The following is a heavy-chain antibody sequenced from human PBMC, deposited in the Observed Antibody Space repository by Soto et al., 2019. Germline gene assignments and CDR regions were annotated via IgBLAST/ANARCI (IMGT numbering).Heavy chain of an antibody. CDR3: AKVGTTGTYSYYYYYMDV. J-gene: IGHJ6*03. CDR1: GFTFSSYA. V-gene: IGHV3-23*01. Sequence: EVQLLESGGGLVQPGGSLRLSCAASGFTFSSYAMSWVRQAPGKGLEWVSAISGSGGYTYYADSVKGRFTFSRDNSENTLYLQMNSLRAEDTAVYYCAKVGTTGTYSYYYYYMDVWGKGTTVTVSS. CDR2: ISGSGGYT. D-gene: IGHD1-1*01.